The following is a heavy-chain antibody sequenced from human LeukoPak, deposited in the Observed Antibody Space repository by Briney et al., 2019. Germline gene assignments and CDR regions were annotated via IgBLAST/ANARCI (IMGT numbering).Heavy chain of an antibody. CDR2: IKSKTDGGTT. D-gene: IGHD3-22*01. J-gene: IGHJ4*02. Sequence: PGGSLRLSCAASGFTFSNAWMSWVRQAPGKGLEWVGRIKSKTDGGTTDYAAPVKGRFTISRDDSKNTLYLQMNSLKTEDTAVYYCTTDLYYYDSSGEFDYWGQGTLVTVSS. CDR3: TTDLYYYDSSGEFDY. V-gene: IGHV3-15*01. CDR1: GFTFSNAW.